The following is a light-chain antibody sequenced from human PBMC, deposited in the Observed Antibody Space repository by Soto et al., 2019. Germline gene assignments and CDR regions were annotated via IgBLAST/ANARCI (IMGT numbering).Light chain of an antibody. CDR2: AAS. Sequence: DIQMTQSPSSLSASVGDRVTITCRASQSISSYLNWYQQKPGKAPKLLIYAASSLQSGVPSRFSGSGSETDFTLTIRSLQPEDFANYYCQQSYSTQITFGQGTRLEIK. CDR3: QQSYSTQIT. J-gene: IGKJ5*01. V-gene: IGKV1-39*01. CDR1: QSISSY.